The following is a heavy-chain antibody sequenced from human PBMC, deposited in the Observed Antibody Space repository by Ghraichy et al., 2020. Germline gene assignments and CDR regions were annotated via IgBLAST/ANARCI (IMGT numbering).Heavy chain of an antibody. V-gene: IGHV3-7*01. Sequence: GGSLRLSCAASGFTFSSYWMSWVRQAPGKGLEWVANIKQDGSEKYYVDSVKGRFTISRDNAKNSLYLQMNSLRAEDTAVYYCARDWIAARPGDALFDAFDIWGQGTMVTVSS. CDR2: IKQDGSEK. CDR1: GFTFSSYW. CDR3: ARDWIAARPGDALFDAFDI. D-gene: IGHD6-6*01. J-gene: IGHJ3*02.